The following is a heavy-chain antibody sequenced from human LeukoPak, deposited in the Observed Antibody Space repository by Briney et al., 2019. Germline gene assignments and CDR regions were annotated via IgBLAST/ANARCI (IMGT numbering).Heavy chain of an antibody. J-gene: IGHJ4*02. CDR3: ARGPLNPKAAAGTISSY. Sequence: GGSLRLSCAASGFTFSSYSMNWVRQAPGKGLEWVSSISSSSSYIYYADSVKGRFTISRDNAKNSLYLQMNNLRAEDTAVYYCARGPLNPKAAAGTISSYWGQGTLVTVSS. CDR2: ISSSSSYI. D-gene: IGHD6-13*01. CDR1: GFTFSSYS. V-gene: IGHV3-21*01.